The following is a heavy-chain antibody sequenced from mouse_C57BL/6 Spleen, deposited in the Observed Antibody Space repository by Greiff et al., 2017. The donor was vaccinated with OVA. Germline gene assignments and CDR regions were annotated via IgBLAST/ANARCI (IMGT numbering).Heavy chain of an antibody. V-gene: IGHV1-54*01. CDR3: ARMHSSGYVDY. D-gene: IGHD3-2*02. CDR1: GYAFTNYL. CDR2: INPGSGGT. Sequence: QVQLKESGAELVRPGTSVKVSCKASGYAFTNYLIEWVKQRPGQGLEWIGVINPGSGGTNYNEKFKGKATLTADKSSSTAYMQLSSLTSEDSAVYCCARMHSSGYVDYWGQGTTLTVSS. J-gene: IGHJ2*01.